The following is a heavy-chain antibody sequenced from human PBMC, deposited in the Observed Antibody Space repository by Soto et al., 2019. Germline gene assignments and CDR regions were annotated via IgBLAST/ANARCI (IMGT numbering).Heavy chain of an antibody. CDR2: ISAHNGNT. D-gene: IGHD1-1*01. CDR1: GYAFTSYG. Sequence: QVHLVKSGAEVKKPGASVKVSCKGSGYAFTSYGITWMRQAPGQGLEWMGWISAHNGNTNYAQNLQGRVTVTRDTSTSTAYMELRSLRSDDTAVYYCARGRYGDYWGQGALVTVSS. CDR3: ARGRYGDY. J-gene: IGHJ4*02. V-gene: IGHV1-18*01.